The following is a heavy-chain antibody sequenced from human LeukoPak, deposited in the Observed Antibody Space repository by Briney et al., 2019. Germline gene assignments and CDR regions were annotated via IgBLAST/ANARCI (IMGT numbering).Heavy chain of an antibody. CDR2: ISSNGGST. CDR1: RFTFSSYA. V-gene: IGHV3-64*01. J-gene: IGHJ4*02. Sequence: GGSLRLSCAASRFTFSSYAMHWVRQAPGKGLEYVSAISSNGGSTYYANSVKGRFTISRDNSKNTLYLQMGSLRAEDMAVYYCARGYDFWSGYWSHSDYWGQGTLVTVSS. D-gene: IGHD3-3*01. CDR3: ARGYDFWSGYWSHSDY.